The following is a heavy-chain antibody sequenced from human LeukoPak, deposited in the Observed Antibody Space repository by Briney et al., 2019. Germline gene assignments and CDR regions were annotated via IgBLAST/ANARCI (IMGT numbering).Heavy chain of an antibody. V-gene: IGHV3-23*01. D-gene: IGHD6-13*01. Sequence: PGGSLRLSCAASGFTFSSYAMSWVRQAPGKGLEWVSAMSGSGGSTYYADSVKGRFTISRDNSKNTLYLQMNSLRAEDTAVYYCAKHTHRMFIAAAGWGQGTLVTVSS. CDR1: GFTFSSYA. J-gene: IGHJ4*02. CDR2: MSGSGGST. CDR3: AKHTHRMFIAAAG.